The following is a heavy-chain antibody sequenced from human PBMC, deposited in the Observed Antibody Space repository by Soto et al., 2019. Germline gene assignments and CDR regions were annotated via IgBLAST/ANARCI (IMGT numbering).Heavy chain of an antibody. CDR2: IYTSGST. CDR1: GGSISSYY. CDR3: ARDRRYCSGGSCYPNWFDP. D-gene: IGHD2-15*01. J-gene: IGHJ5*02. V-gene: IGHV4-4*07. Sequence: PSETLSLTCTVSGGSISSYYWSWIRQPAGKGLEWIGRIYTSGSTNYNPSLKSRVTISVDTSKNQFSLKLSSVTAADTAVYYCARDRRYCSGGSCYPNWFDPWGQGTLVTVSS.